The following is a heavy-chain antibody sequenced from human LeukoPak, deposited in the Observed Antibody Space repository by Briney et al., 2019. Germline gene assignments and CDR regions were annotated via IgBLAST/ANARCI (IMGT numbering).Heavy chain of an antibody. CDR1: GFTVSSNY. Sequence: PGGSLRLSCAASGFTVSSNYMSWVRQAPGKGLEWVSVIYSGGSIYYADSVKGRFTISRDNSENTLFLQMNSLRVEDTAVYYCARGGITGGFDIWGQGTMVTVSS. CDR2: IYSGGSI. CDR3: ARGGITGGFDI. V-gene: IGHV3-66*01. D-gene: IGHD1-14*01. J-gene: IGHJ3*02.